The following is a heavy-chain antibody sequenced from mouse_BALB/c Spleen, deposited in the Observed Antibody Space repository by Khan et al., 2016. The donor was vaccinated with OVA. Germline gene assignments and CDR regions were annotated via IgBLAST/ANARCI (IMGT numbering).Heavy chain of an antibody. CDR1: GYTFTDYY. V-gene: IGHV1-77*01. D-gene: IGHD1-2*01. CDR3: ARRNYFGYTFAY. CDR2: ISPGSGDT. Sequence: QVQLQRSGAELARPGASVKLSCKASGYTFTDYYINWVKQRTGQGLEWIGEISPGSGDTYYNERFKGKATLTADKSSSTAYMQLSSLTSEASAVYFFARRNYFGYTFAYWGQGTLVTVSA. J-gene: IGHJ3*01.